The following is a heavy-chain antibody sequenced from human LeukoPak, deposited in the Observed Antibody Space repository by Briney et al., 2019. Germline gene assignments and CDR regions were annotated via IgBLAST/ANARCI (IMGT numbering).Heavy chain of an antibody. CDR3: ARQQVAVAGASFDY. V-gene: IGHV4-59*08. CDR1: GGSISSYY. D-gene: IGHD6-19*01. CDR2: IYYSGST. Sequence: KPSETLSLTCTVSGGSISSYYWSWIRQPPGKGLEWIGYIYYSGSTNYNPSLKSRVTISVDTSKNQFSLKLSSVTAADTAVYYCARQQVAVAGASFDYWGQGTLVTVSS. J-gene: IGHJ4*02.